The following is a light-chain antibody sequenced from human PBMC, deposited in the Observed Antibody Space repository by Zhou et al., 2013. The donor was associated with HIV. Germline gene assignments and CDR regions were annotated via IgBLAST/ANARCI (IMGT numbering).Light chain of an antibody. J-gene: IGKJ1*01. V-gene: IGKV3-11*01. CDR2: DAS. CDR3: QQRSNWPTT. Sequence: EIVLTQSPATLALSPGERATLSCRASQRTSSYLAWYQQKPGQAPRLLIYDASNRATGIPARFSGSGSGTDFTLTISSLEPEDFAVYYCQQRSNWPTTFGQGTKVEIK. CDR1: QRTSSY.